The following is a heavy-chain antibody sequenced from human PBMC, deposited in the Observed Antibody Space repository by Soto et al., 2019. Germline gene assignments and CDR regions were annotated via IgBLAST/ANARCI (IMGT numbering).Heavy chain of an antibody. CDR2: IYSGGST. D-gene: IGHD2-2*01. CDR3: ASRKYCSSTTCPNELDY. Sequence: PGGSLRLSCAASGFTVSSNYISWVRQAPGKGLEWVSVIYSGGSTYYADSVKGRFTISRDNSKNTLYLQMNSLRAEDTAVYYCASRKYCSSTTCPNELDYWGQGTLVTVSS. J-gene: IGHJ4*02. V-gene: IGHV3-66*01. CDR1: GFTVSSNY.